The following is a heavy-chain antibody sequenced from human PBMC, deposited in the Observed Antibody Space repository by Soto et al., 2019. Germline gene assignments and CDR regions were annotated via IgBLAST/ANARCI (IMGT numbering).Heavy chain of an antibody. Sequence: QVQLVQSGAEVKKPGASVKVSCKASGYTFTSYDINWVRQATGQGLEWMGWMNPNSGNTSYAQKFQGRVTMTRNTSISTAYMELSSLRSEDTAVYYCARVVAVAGTLYFDYWGQGTLVTVSS. J-gene: IGHJ4*02. CDR3: ARVVAVAGTLYFDY. V-gene: IGHV1-8*01. CDR2: MNPNSGNT. D-gene: IGHD6-19*01. CDR1: GYTFTSYD.